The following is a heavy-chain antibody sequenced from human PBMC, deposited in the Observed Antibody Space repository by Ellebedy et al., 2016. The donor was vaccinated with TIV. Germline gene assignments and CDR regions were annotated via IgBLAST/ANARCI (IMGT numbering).Heavy chain of an antibody. V-gene: IGHV4-59*01. CDR1: GGSISSYY. J-gene: IGHJ4*02. CDR2: IYYSGST. D-gene: IGHD2-2*01. CDR3: ARHYCSSTSCYSREPFDY. Sequence: SETLSLXXTVSGGSISSYYWSWIRQPPGKGLEWIGYIYYSGSTNYNPSLKSRVTISVDTSKNQFSLKLSSVTAADTAVYYCARHYCSSTSCYSREPFDYWGQGTLVTVSS.